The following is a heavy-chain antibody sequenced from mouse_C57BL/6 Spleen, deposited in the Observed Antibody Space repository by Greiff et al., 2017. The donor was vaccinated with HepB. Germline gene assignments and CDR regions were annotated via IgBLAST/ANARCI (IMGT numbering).Heavy chain of an antibody. CDR1: GYTFTDYY. J-gene: IGHJ1*03. CDR2: IFPGSGST. V-gene: IGHV1-75*01. CDR3: ARYSNYNYWYFDV. D-gene: IGHD2-5*01. Sequence: QVQLQQSGPELVKPGASVKISCKASGYTFTDYYINWVKQRPGQGLEWIGWIFPGSGSTYYNEKFTGKATLTVDKSSSTAYMLLSSLTSEDSAVYFCARYSNYNYWYFDVWGTGTTVTVSS.